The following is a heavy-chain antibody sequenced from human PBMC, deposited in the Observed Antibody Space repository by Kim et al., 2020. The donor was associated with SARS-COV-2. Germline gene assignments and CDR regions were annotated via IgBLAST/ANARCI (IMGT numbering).Heavy chain of an antibody. J-gene: IGHJ4*02. Sequence: YIYYADSVKGRFTISRDNAKNSLYLQMNSLRAEDTAVYYCAREWDGPFDYWGQGTLVTVSS. CDR2: YI. CDR3: AREWDGPFDY. V-gene: IGHV3-21*01. D-gene: IGHD1-26*01.